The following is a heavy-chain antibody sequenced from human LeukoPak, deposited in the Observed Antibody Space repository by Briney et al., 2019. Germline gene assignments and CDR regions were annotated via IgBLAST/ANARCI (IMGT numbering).Heavy chain of an antibody. Sequence: SETLSLTCTVSGGSISSGDYYWSWIRQPPGKGLEWIGYIYYSGSTYYNPSLKSRVTISVDTSKNQFSLKLSSVTAADTAVYYCARGPMYYDFPLYYFDYWGQGTLVTVSS. V-gene: IGHV4-30-4*08. D-gene: IGHD3-3*01. J-gene: IGHJ4*02. CDR2: IYYSGST. CDR3: ARGPMYYDFPLYYFDY. CDR1: GGSISSGDYY.